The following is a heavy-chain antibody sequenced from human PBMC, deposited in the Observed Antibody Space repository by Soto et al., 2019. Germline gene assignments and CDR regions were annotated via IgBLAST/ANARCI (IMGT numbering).Heavy chain of an antibody. D-gene: IGHD6-13*01. Sequence: QVQLVESGGSVVQPGRSLRLSCAASGFTFSSYAMHWVRQAPGKGLEWVAVISYDGSNKYYADSVKGRFTISRDNSKNTLYLQMNSLRAEDTAVYYCARDGAAGSRYYYYGMDVWGQGTTVTVSS. J-gene: IGHJ6*02. V-gene: IGHV3-30-3*01. CDR1: GFTFSSYA. CDR3: ARDGAAGSRYYYYGMDV. CDR2: ISYDGSNK.